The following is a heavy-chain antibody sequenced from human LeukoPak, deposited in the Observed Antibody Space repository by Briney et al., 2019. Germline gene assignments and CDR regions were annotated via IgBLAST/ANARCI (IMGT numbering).Heavy chain of an antibody. CDR3: SRSYYSSSWYYFDH. CDR2: ISIGDGRT. V-gene: IGHV1-18*01. CDR1: GYTFNNFG. Sequence: ASVKVSCKTSGYTFNNFGITWVRQAPGQGPEWIGWISIGDGRTHYGRKFQDRVSMTREMSSNTAFLELSSLRSDDTAVYFCSRSYYSSSWYYFDHWGQGTLVIVSS. D-gene: IGHD2-15*01. J-gene: IGHJ4*02.